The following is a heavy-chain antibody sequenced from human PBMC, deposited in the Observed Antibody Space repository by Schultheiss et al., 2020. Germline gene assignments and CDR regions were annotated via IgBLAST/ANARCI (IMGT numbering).Heavy chain of an antibody. J-gene: IGHJ4*02. Sequence: GGSLRLSCAASGFTFSSYGMHWVRQAPGKGLEWVAVISYDGSNKYYADSVKGRFTISRDNAKNSLYLQMNSLRAEDTAVYYCTTGRWFGEKDYWGQGTLVTVSS. CDR2: ISYDGSNK. D-gene: IGHD3-10*01. CDR1: GFTFSSYG. V-gene: IGHV3-30*03. CDR3: TTGRWFGEKDY.